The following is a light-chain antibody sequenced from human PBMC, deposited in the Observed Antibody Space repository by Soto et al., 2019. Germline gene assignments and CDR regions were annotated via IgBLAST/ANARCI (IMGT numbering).Light chain of an antibody. CDR1: QSVSSSY. J-gene: IGKJ2*01. CDR2: GAS. CDR3: QQYGSSPQT. Sequence: IVLTQSPGTLSLSPEERATLSCRASQSVSSSYLAWSQKKPGQAPRLLIYGASSRATGIPDRFSGSGSGTDFTLTISRLEPEDFAVYYCQQYGSSPQTFGQGTRVDIK. V-gene: IGKV3-20*01.